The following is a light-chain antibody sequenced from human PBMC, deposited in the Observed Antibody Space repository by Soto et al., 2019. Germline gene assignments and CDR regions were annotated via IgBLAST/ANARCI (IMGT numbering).Light chain of an antibody. CDR2: GAS. CDR1: QSVSSSY. J-gene: IGKJ3*01. CDR3: QQYDISPFT. Sequence: EIVLTQSPGTLSLSLGERATLSCRASQSVSSSYLAWYQQKPGQAPRLLIYGASSRATGIPDRFSGSGSGTNFTLTISRLEPEDFAVYYCQQYDISPFTFGPGTKVDIK. V-gene: IGKV3-20*01.